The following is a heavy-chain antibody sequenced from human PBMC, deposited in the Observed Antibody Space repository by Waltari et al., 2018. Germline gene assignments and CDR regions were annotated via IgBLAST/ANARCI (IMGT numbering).Heavy chain of an antibody. CDR2: INHSGST. CDR1: GGSFSGYY. D-gene: IGHD1-20*01. Sequence: QVLLQQWGAGLLKPSETLSLTCAVYGGSFSGYYWSWIRQPPGKGLEWIGEINHSGSTNYTPSLKSRVTISVDTSKNQFSLKLISVTAADTAVYYCARPWITGTTDAFDIWGRGTMVTVSS. CDR3: ARPWITGTTDAFDI. J-gene: IGHJ3*02. V-gene: IGHV4-34*01.